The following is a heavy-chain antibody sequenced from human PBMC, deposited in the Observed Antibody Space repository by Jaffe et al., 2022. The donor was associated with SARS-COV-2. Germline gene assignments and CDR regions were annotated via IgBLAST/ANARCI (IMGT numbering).Heavy chain of an antibody. CDR2: ISWNSGSI. V-gene: IGHV3-9*01. CDR1: GFTFDDYA. Sequence: EVQLVESGGGLVQPGRSLRLSCAASGFTFDDYAMHWVRQAPGKGLEWVSGISWNSGSIGYADSVKGRFTISRDNAKNSLYLQMNSLRAEDTALYYCAKASSSGWYEAEERPPWIDYWGQGTLVTVSS. J-gene: IGHJ4*02. D-gene: IGHD6-19*01. CDR3: AKASSSGWYEAEERPPWIDY.